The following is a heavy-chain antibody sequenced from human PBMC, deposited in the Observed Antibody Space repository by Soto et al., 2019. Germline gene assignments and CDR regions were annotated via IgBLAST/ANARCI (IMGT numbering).Heavy chain of an antibody. V-gene: IGHV1-69*13. J-gene: IGHJ6*02. CDR1: GGTFSSYA. CDR3: ARVVVAALYYYYYYGMDV. CDR2: IIPIFGTA. Sequence: SVKVSCKASGGTFSSYAISWVRQAPGQGLEWMGGIIPIFGTANYAQKFQGRVTITADESTSTAYMELSSLRSEDTAVYYCARVVVAALYYYYYYGMDVWGQGTTVTVSS. D-gene: IGHD2-15*01.